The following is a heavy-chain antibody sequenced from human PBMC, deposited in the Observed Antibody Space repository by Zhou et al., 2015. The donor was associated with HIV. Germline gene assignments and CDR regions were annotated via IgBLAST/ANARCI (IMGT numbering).Heavy chain of an antibody. J-gene: IGHJ1*01. Sequence: QVQLVQSGAEVKKPGSSVKVSCKASGGTFSSYAISWVRQAPGQGLEWMGGIIPIFGTANYAQKFQGRVTITADESTSTAYMELSSLRSEDTAVYYCARDRRPIKMTTVTTEYFQHWGQGTLVTVSS. D-gene: IGHD4-17*01. CDR2: IIPIFGTA. CDR3: ARDRRPIKMTTVTTEYFQH. V-gene: IGHV1-69*01. CDR1: GGTFSSYA.